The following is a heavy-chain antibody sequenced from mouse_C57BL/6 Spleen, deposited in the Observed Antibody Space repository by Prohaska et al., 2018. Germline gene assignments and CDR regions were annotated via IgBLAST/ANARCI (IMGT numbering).Heavy chain of an antibody. Sequence: QVQLQQPGAELVMPGASVKLSCKASGYTFTSYWMHWVKQRPGQGLEWIGEIDPSDSYTNYNQKFKGKATLTVDKSSSTAYMQLSSLTSEDSAVDYCARLTIPTTFDYWGQGTTLTVSS. J-gene: IGHJ2*01. CDR1: GYTFTSYW. CDR2: IDPSDSYT. V-gene: IGHV1-69*01. CDR3: ARLTIPTTFDY. D-gene: IGHD2-10*01.